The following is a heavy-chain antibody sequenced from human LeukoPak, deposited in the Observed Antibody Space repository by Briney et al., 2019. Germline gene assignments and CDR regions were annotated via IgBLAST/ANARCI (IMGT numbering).Heavy chain of an antibody. V-gene: IGHV3-23*01. D-gene: IGHD3-16*02. CDR1: GFTFSSYA. CDR3: AKDPGTYYDYVWGSYRTYYFDY. Sequence: GGSLRLSCAASGFTFSSYAMSWVRQAPGKGLEWVSAISGSGGSTYYADSVKGRFTISRDNSKNTLYLQMNSLRAEDTAVYYCAKDPGTYYDYVWGSYRTYYFDYWGREPWSPSPQ. J-gene: IGHJ4*02. CDR2: ISGSGGST.